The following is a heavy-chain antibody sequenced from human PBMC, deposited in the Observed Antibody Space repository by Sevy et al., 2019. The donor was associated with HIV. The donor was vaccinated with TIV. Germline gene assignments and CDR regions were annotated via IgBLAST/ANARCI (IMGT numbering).Heavy chain of an antibody. CDR3: ATHAGIAAAGRVFDY. CDR1: GFTFSDHY. CDR2: TRNKADGYTT. D-gene: IGHD6-13*01. Sequence: GGSLRRSCVASGFTFSDHYMEWVRQAPGKGLEWVGRTRNKADGYTTEYAASVKGRFTISRDESKNSLYVQMNSLKAADTAVYYCATHAGIAAAGRVFDYWGQGTLVTVSS. V-gene: IGHV3-72*01. J-gene: IGHJ4*02.